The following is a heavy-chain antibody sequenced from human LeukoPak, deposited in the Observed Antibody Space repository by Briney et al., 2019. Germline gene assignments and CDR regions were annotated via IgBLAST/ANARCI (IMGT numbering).Heavy chain of an antibody. D-gene: IGHD3-16*02. CDR1: GGSISGYY. Sequence: SETLSLTCTVSGGSISGYYWSWIRQPAGKGLEWIGRIYTSGSTNHNPSLKCRVTISVDKSQNQFSLKLSSVTAADTAVYYCARQSRGSYRLDYWGQGTLVTVSS. CDR3: ARQSRGSYRLDY. CDR2: IYTSGST. J-gene: IGHJ4*02. V-gene: IGHV4-4*07.